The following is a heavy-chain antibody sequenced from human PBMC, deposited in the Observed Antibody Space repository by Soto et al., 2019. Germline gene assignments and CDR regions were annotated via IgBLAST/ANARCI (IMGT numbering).Heavy chain of an antibody. V-gene: IGHV3-64D*06. CDR3: VKDHPALEY. CDR2: IRSAGDRI. Sequence: WGLRSVARSSGKCAFSDDGLHLVRQTPGKGLEYVSVIRSAGDRIYYADSVKGRFTIPRDNSKNTLFLQMNSLRPDDTAMYYCVKDHPALEYWGHGTLVNVSS. J-gene: IGHJ4*01. CDR1: KCAFSDDG.